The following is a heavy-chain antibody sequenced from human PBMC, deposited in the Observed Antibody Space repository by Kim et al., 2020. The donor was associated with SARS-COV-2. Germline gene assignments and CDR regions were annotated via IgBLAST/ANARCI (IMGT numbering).Heavy chain of an antibody. Sequence: YAAAVKGRFTNARDDSKSIAYLKMNSLKTEDTAVYYCTRVRRSGWYSIDYWGQGTLVTVSS. V-gene: IGHV3-49*02. D-gene: IGHD6-19*01. CDR3: TRVRRSGWYSIDY. J-gene: IGHJ4*02.